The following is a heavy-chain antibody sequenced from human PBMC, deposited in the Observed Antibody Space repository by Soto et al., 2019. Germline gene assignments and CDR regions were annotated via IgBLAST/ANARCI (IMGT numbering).Heavy chain of an antibody. V-gene: IGHV1-46*03. D-gene: IGHD3-22*01. CDR2: INPRGGGT. CDR3: GRYSGDYYDESNRPYNAFDP. Sequence: QVQLVQSGAEVRKPGASVKVSCKTSGYIFTDHYIQWVRQAPGQGLEWMGMINPRGGGTTYTERCQVRVAMTRDTSTSTVYMELSSLTPEDTSVYYCGRYSGDYYDESNRPYNAFDPLGQGTLVTVSS. J-gene: IGHJ3*01. CDR1: GYIFTDHY.